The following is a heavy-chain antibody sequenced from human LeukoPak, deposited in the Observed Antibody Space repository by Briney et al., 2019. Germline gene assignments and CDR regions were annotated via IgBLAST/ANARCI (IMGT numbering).Heavy chain of an antibody. CDR3: ARAVGRITEFAD. J-gene: IGHJ4*01. CDR2: IYADGTT. Sequence: GGSLRLSCAASEFTVSDNYMSWVRQAPGKGLEWVSAIYADGTTYYADSVKGRFTISRDNFENTGYFQMNSLRAEDTAVYYCARAVGRITEFADWGQGTLVTVSS. D-gene: IGHD3-10*01. CDR1: EFTVSDNY. V-gene: IGHV3-53*01.